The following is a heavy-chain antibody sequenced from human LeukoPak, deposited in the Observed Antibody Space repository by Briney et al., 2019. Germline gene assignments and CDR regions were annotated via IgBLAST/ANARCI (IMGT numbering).Heavy chain of an antibody. CDR3: AKMGYCSSTSCFFYYYYYGMDV. Sequence: GGSLRLSCAASGFTFSSYGMHWVRQAPGKGLEWVAFIRYDGSNKYYADYVKGRFTISRDNSKNTLYLQMTSLRAEDTAVYYCAKMGYCSSTSCFFYYYYYGMDVWGQGTTVTVSS. V-gene: IGHV3-30*02. D-gene: IGHD2-2*01. CDR1: GFTFSSYG. CDR2: IRYDGSNK. J-gene: IGHJ6*02.